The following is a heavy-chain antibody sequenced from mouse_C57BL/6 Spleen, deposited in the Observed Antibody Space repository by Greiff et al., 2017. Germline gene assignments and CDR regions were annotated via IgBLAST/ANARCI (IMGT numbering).Heavy chain of an antibody. CDR3: ARELTGFDY. V-gene: IGHV5-16*01. J-gene: IGHJ2*01. CDR2: INYDGSST. D-gene: IGHD4-1*01. Sequence: DVKLVESEGGLVQPGSSMKLSCTASGFTFSDYYMAWVRQVPEKGLEWVANINYDGSSTYYLDSLKSRFIISRDNAKNILYLQMSSLKSEDTATYYCARELTGFDYWGQGTTLTVSS. CDR1: GFTFSDYY.